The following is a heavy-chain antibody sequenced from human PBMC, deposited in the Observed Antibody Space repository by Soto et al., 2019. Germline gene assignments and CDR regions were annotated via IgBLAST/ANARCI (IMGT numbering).Heavy chain of an antibody. CDR2: ISSNGGST. CDR3: ARGFSTNYYYYYMDV. Sequence: GGSLRLSCAASGFTFSSYAMHWVRQAPGKGLEYVSAISSNGGSTYYANSVKGRFTISRDNSKNTLYLQMGSLRAEDMAVYYCARGFSTNYYYYYMDVWGKGTTVTVSS. V-gene: IGHV3-64*01. J-gene: IGHJ6*03. CDR1: GFTFSSYA.